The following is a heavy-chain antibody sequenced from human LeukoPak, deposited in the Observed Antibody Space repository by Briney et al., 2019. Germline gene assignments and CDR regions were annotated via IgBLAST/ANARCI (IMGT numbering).Heavy chain of an antibody. V-gene: IGHV3-74*01. Sequence: GGSLRLSCAASGFTFSSNWMHWVRQAPGKGLVWVSRIKGDGSSTSYADSVKGRFTISRDNGKNSLYLQMNSLRAEDTAVYYCARYRHLGYWGQGTLVTVSS. CDR1: GFTFSSNW. J-gene: IGHJ4*02. CDR3: ARYRHLGY. CDR2: IKGDGSST.